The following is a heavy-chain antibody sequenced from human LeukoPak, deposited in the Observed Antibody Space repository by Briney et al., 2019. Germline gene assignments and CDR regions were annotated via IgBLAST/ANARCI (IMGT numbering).Heavy chain of an antibody. J-gene: IGHJ4*02. D-gene: IGHD1-26*01. CDR2: VFHTGST. V-gene: IGHV4-59*01. Sequence: SETLSLTCTVSGGSIDTYYWIWIRQPPGKGLGWIGYVFHTGSTNYNPSLKSRVTISVDTSKNQFSLKLSSVTAADTAVYYCARDRGSQPFIDYWGQGTLVTVSS. CDR1: GGSIDTYY. CDR3: ARDRGSQPFIDY.